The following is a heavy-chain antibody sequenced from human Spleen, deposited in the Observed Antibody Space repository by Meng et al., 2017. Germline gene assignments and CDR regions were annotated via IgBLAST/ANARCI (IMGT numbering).Heavy chain of an antibody. CDR3: ARDQRVAGAAFIYYYYGMDV. CDR2: INHSGST. V-gene: IGHV4-34*01. Sequence: SETLSLTCVVSGGSFSDYYWSWIRQPPGKGLEWIGAINHSGSTNYNPSLASRVTISVDTSKNQFSLKLGSVTAADTAVYYCARDQRVAGAAFIYYYYGMDVWGQGTTVTVSS. D-gene: IGHD6-19*01. CDR1: GGSFSDYY. J-gene: IGHJ6*02.